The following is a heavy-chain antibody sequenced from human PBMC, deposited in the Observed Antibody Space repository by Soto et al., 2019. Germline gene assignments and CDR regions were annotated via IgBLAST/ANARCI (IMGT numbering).Heavy chain of an antibody. Sequence: GASVKVSCKASGGTFSSYAISWVRQAPGQGLEWMGGIIPIFGTANYAQKFQGRVTITADESTSTAYMELSSLRSEDTAVYYCARALRFLEWLSYWGQGTLVTVS. D-gene: IGHD3-3*01. V-gene: IGHV1-69*13. CDR1: GGTFSSYA. CDR3: ARALRFLEWLSY. J-gene: IGHJ4*02. CDR2: IIPIFGTA.